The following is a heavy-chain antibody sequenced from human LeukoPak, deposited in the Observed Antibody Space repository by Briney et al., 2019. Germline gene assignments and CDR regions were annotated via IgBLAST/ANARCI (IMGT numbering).Heavy chain of an antibody. J-gene: IGHJ3*02. CDR3: ARDRPAQITIFGVADAFDI. D-gene: IGHD3-3*01. CDR2: IIPILGRA. CDR1: GGTFSSYA. V-gene: IGHV1-69*04. Sequence: ASVKVSCKASGGTFSSYAISWVRQAPGQGLEWMGRIIPILGRANYAQKFQGRVTIIADKSTSTAYMELSSLRSEDTALYYCARDRPAQITIFGVADAFDIWGQGTMVTVSS.